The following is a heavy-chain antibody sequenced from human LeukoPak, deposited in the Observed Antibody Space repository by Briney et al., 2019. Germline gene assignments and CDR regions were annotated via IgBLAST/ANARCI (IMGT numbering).Heavy chain of an antibody. J-gene: IGHJ4*02. V-gene: IGHV4-59*01. CDR2: IYYSGST. D-gene: IGHD6-13*01. CDR1: GGSISSCY. CDR3: ARAGRSIAAAAWYFDY. Sequence: SETLSLTCTVSGGSISSCYWSWIRQPPGKGLEWIGYIYYSGSTNYNPSLKSRVTISVDTSKNQFSLKLSSATAADTAVYYCARAGRSIAAAAWYFDYWGQGTLVTVSS.